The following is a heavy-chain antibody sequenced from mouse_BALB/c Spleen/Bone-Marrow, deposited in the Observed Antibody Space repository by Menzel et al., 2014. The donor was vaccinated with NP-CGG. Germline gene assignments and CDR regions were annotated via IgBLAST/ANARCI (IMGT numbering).Heavy chain of an antibody. V-gene: IGHV14-3*02. CDR3: ARGGSSYGWYFDV. CDR1: GFNIKDTY. D-gene: IGHD1-1*01. CDR2: IDPANGNT. J-gene: IGHJ1*01. Sequence: VQLQQSGAELVKPGASVKLSCTASGFNIKDTYMHWVKQRPEQGLEWIGGIDPANGNTKYDPKFQGKATITADTSSNTAYLQISSLTSEDTAVYYCARGGSSYGWYFDVWGAGTTVTVSS.